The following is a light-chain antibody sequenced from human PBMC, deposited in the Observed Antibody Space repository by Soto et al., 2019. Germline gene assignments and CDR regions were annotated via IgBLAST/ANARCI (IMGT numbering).Light chain of an antibody. V-gene: IGKV1-39*01. Sequence: DLQMTQSPSSMSASVGDRVTITCRASQSISSYLNWYQQKPGKAPKLLIYAESSVQSGVPSMFSGSGYGTDFTLNIRSLQPEDFATYYCQQSYSTLRTFGQGTKVEIK. CDR3: QQSYSTLRT. CDR2: AES. CDR1: QSISSY. J-gene: IGKJ1*01.